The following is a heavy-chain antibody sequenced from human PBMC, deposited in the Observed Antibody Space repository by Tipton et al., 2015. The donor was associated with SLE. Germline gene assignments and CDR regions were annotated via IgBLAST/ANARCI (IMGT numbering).Heavy chain of an antibody. CDR2: IYYSGST. CDR3: ARENAPYCSGGSCYSGLGY. V-gene: IGHV4-30-4*01. J-gene: IGHJ4*02. D-gene: IGHD2-15*01. Sequence: TLSLTCTVSGGSISSGDYYWSWIRQPPGKGLEWIGYIYYSGSTYYNPSLKSRVTISVDTSKNQFSLKLSSVTAADTAVYYCARENAPYCSGGSCYSGLGYWGQGTLVTVSS. CDR1: GGSISSGDYY.